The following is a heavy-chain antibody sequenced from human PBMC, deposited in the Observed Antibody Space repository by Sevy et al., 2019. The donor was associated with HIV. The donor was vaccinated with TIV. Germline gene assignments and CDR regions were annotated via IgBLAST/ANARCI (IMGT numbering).Heavy chain of an antibody. D-gene: IGHD6-19*01. J-gene: IGHJ4*02. V-gene: IGHV3-30-3*01. CDR3: ARDAGYSTDWYPSDY. CDR1: EFMFSTYA. CDR2: ISYDGSSH. Sequence: GGSLRLSCAASEFMFSTYAMHWVRQAPGKGLEWVAGISYDGSSHYYADSVKGRFTISRDNSKNTLFLQMNSLILEDTAFYYGARDAGYSTDWYPSDYWGQGTLVTVSS.